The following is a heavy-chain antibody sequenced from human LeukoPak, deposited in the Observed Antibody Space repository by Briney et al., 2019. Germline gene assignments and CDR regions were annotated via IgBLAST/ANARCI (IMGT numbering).Heavy chain of an antibody. CDR1: GGSISSSSYY. J-gene: IGHJ4*02. Sequence: TSETLSLTCTVSGGSISSSSYYWGWIRQPPGKGLEWIGSIYYSGSTNYNPSLKSRVTTSVDTSKNQFSLKLSSVTAADTAVYYCAKEKGYCSGGNCYGGTFDYWGQGTLVTVSS. CDR2: IYYSGST. CDR3: AKEKGYCSGGNCYGGTFDY. V-gene: IGHV4-39*07. D-gene: IGHD2-15*01.